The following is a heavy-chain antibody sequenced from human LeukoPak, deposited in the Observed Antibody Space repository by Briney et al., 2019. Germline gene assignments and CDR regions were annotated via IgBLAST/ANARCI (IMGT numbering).Heavy chain of an antibody. CDR3: TRGVRGGWGLFDY. J-gene: IGHJ4*02. V-gene: IGHV3-74*01. CDR2: IDFDGTIT. CDR1: GFTFSNYW. Sequence: GGSLRLSCAGSGFTFSNYWMSWVRQAPGKGLEWVSRIDFDGTITNYADSVKGRFTISRDNTKNTVYLQVNSLRADDTAVYYCTRGVRGGWGLFDYWGQGTLVTVSS. D-gene: IGHD1-26*01.